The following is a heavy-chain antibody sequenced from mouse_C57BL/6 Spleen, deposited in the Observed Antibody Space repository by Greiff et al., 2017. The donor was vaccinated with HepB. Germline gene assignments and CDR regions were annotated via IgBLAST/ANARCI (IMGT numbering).Heavy chain of an antibody. Sequence: QVQLQQSGTELVKPGASVKLSCKASGYTFTSYWMHWVKQRPGQGLEWIGNINPSNGGTNYNEKFKSKATLTVDKSSSTAYMQLSSLTSEDSAVYYCARFPSYYDGSSHYYAMDYWGQGTSVTVSS. CDR1: GYTFTSYW. D-gene: IGHD1-1*01. CDR3: ARFPSYYDGSSHYYAMDY. CDR2: INPSNGGT. V-gene: IGHV1-53*01. J-gene: IGHJ4*01.